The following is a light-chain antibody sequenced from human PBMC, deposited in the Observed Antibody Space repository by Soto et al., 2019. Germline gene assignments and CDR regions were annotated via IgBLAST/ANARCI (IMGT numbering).Light chain of an antibody. CDR2: AAS. Sequence: AIRMTQSPSSFSASTGDRVTITCRAGQGISSYLAWYQQKPGKAPKLLIYAASTLQSGVPSRFSGSGSGTDLTLTISCLQSEDFATYYCQQYYSYPPITFGQGTRLEIK. CDR3: QQYYSYPPIT. CDR1: QGISSY. J-gene: IGKJ5*01. V-gene: IGKV1-8*01.